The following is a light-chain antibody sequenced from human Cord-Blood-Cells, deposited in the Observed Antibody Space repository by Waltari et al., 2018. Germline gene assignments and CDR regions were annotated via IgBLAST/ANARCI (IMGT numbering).Light chain of an antibody. CDR2: KDR. Sequence: SYELTQPPSGSVSPGQTARITCSGDALPKKFAYCYQQKPGQAPVLVIYKDRERPSGIPERFSGSSSGTTVTLTISGVQSEDEADYYCKSADSSGTYWVFGGGTKLTVL. V-gene: IGLV3-25*03. CDR3: KSADSSGTYWV. CDR1: ALPKKF. J-gene: IGLJ3*02.